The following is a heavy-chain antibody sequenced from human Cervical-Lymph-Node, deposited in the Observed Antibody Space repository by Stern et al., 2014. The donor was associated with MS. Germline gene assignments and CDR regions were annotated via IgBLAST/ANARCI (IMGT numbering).Heavy chain of an antibody. CDR3: ARGPNEHWGGHYNSHAMDV. Sequence: QVQLGQSGAEVKKPGASVKVSCKSSGYTFSAYYLHWVRQAPGQGLAWMGWVNPNSGGTIYAQKFHGRVTMTRDTSTSTAFMELSRLTSDDTAIYYCARGPNEHWGGHYNSHAMDVWGQGTTVTVSS. CDR2: VNPNSGGT. CDR1: GYTFSAYY. J-gene: IGHJ6*02. V-gene: IGHV1-2*02. D-gene: IGHD2-21*01.